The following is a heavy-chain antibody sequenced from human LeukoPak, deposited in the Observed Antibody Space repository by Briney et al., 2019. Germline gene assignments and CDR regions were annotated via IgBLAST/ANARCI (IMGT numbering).Heavy chain of an antibody. V-gene: IGHV4-34*01. J-gene: IGHJ6*04. CDR1: RGSFSDYY. D-gene: IGHD3-10*01. CDR3: AGITMVRGVYYYGMDV. Sequence: SETLSLTCAVYRGSFSDYYWTWIRQPPGKGLEWIGEINHGGGTNYNPSLKSRVTISVDTSKNQFSLKLSSVTAADTAVYYCAGITMVRGVYYYGMDVWGKGTTVTVSS. CDR2: INHGGGT.